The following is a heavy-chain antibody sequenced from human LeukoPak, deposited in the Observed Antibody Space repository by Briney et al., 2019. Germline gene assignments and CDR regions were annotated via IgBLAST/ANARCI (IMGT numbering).Heavy chain of an antibody. CDR3: ARGLTDGMGYYYMDV. CDR2: IKQDGSEK. Sequence: GGSLRLSCAASGFTFSKAWMSWVRQAPGKGLEWVANIKQDGSEKYYVDSVKGRFNISRDNSKNTLYLQMDRLRVEDTAVYYCARGLTDGMGYYYMDVWGKGTTVTVSS. V-gene: IGHV3-7*01. CDR1: GFTFSKAW. J-gene: IGHJ6*03. D-gene: IGHD2-8*02.